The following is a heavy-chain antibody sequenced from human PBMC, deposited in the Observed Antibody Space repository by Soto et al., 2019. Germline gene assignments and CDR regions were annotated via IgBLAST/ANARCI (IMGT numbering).Heavy chain of an antibody. CDR3: ARRDWYFDL. CDR2: ISYSGNA. V-gene: IGHV4-39*01. Sequence: QVQLQESGPGLAKPSETLSLTCTVSGGSISNSVYSWGWVRQSPEKGLEYIGSISYSGNAYYNPSLKSRVTMAVDASKNQFSLKLSSLSAADSAVYYCARRDWYFDLWGRGTLLTVSS. CDR1: GGSISNSVYS. J-gene: IGHJ2*01.